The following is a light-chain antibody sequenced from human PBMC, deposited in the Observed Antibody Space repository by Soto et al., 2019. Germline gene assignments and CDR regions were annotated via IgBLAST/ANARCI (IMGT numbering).Light chain of an antibody. CDR3: LLSYSSAFGVV. CDR2: DTS. CDR1: TGAVTSGHY. Sequence: QAVVTQEPSLTVSPGGTVTLTCGSSTGAVTSGHYPYWFQQKPGQAPRTLNYDTSNKHSWTPARFSGSLLGGKAALTLSGAQPEDEAEYYCLLSYSSAFGVVFGGGTKLTVL. J-gene: IGLJ2*01. V-gene: IGLV7-46*01.